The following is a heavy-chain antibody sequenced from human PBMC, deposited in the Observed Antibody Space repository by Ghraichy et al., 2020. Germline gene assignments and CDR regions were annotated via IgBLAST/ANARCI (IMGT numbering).Heavy chain of an antibody. J-gene: IGHJ4*02. Sequence: GSLRLSCAASGFTFSRYSMNWVRQAPGKGLEWVSTISSSSTYIYYPDSVKGRFTISRDNAKNSLYLQMNSLRADDTAVYYCARDLSLAMPGGFDYWGQGTLVTVSS. CDR2: ISSSSTYI. CDR1: GFTFSRYS. D-gene: IGHD2-2*01. V-gene: IGHV3-21*01. CDR3: ARDLSLAMPGGFDY.